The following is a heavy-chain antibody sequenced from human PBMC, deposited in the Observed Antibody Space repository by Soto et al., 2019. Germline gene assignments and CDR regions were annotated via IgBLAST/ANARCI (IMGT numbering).Heavy chain of an antibody. CDR3: ARWVTTGGLDV. Sequence: QVQLVESGGGVVQPGTSLRLSCVGSGFTFRSYVIHWVRQAPGKGLEWVALTSYDGSNNFYGDSVKGRFTISRHNSRNTVELQMVSLTFEDSALYYCARWVTTGGLDVWGQGTLVSVSS. J-gene: IGHJ4*02. CDR1: GFTFRSYV. CDR2: TSYDGSNN. V-gene: IGHV3-33*05. D-gene: IGHD2-21*02.